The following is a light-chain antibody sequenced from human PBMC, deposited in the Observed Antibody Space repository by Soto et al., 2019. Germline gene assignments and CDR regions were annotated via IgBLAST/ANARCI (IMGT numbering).Light chain of an antibody. CDR2: TAS. V-gene: IGKV1D-12*01. Sequence: EIQMTQSPSSVSASVGERVTITCRASQDISSWLAWYQQKPGKAPKLLTYTASSLHSGVPSRFSGSGSGTDSTLTISSLQPEDFATYYCQQANSFPITFGQGTRLEIK. J-gene: IGKJ5*01. CDR1: QDISSW. CDR3: QQANSFPIT.